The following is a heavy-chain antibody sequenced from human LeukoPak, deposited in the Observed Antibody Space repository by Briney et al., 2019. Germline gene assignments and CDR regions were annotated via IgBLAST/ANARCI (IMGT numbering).Heavy chain of an antibody. Sequence: PSETLSLTCSVSGVSISTSTNYWAWIRQPPGKGLEWIGSMFYRGSTYYNPSLRGRVTISVDTSKNQFSLKLSSVTASDTAIFYCARQGGWGGAASLIEFWGQGTLVTVSS. CDR1: GVSISTSTNY. CDR2: MFYRGST. J-gene: IGHJ4*02. D-gene: IGHD1-26*01. CDR3: ARQGGWGGAASLIEF. V-gene: IGHV4-39*01.